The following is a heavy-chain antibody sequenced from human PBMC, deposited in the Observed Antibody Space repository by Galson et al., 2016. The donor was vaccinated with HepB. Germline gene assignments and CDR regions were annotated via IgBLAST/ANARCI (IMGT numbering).Heavy chain of an antibody. CDR1: GDSVSTKSAT. CDR3: ARSHLLGRGFGW. Sequence: AISGDSVSTKSATWNWIRQSPSRGLECLGRTFYRSDWQNDYAESVKSRITINPDTSKNEFSLHLSSVTPEDTGVYYCARSHLLGRGFGWWGPGTPVTVSS. CDR2: TFYRSDWQN. D-gene: IGHD7-27*01. V-gene: IGHV6-1*01. J-gene: IGHJ4*02.